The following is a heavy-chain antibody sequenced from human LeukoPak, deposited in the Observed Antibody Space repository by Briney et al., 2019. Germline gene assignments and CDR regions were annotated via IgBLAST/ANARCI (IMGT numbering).Heavy chain of an antibody. CDR1: GGSITNYY. CDR3: ARVKWELPNWFDP. D-gene: IGHD1-26*01. Sequence: SETLSLTCTVSGGSITNYYCNWIRQPAGKGLEWIGRIYTSGRTKYNPSLKSRVTMSVDMSKNEFSLNLSSVTAADTAVYYCARVKWELPNWFDPWGQGTLVTVSS. J-gene: IGHJ5*02. V-gene: IGHV4-4*07. CDR2: IYTSGRT.